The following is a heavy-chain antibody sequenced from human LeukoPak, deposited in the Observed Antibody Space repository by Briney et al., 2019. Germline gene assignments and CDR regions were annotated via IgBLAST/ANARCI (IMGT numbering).Heavy chain of an antibody. J-gene: IGHJ4*02. CDR3: AKENSPYYDILTGYSSYYFDY. CDR1: GFTFSSYG. V-gene: IGHV3-30*02. Sequence: GGSLRLSCAASGFTFSSYGMHWVRQAPGKGLEWVAFIRYDGSNKYYADSVKGRFTISRDNSKNTLYLQMNSLRAEDTAVYYCAKENSPYYDILTGYSSYYFDYWGQGTLVTVSS. D-gene: IGHD3-9*01. CDR2: IRYDGSNK.